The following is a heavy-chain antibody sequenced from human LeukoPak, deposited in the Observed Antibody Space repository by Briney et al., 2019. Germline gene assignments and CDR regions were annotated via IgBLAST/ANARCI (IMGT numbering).Heavy chain of an antibody. V-gene: IGHV3-7*01. CDR2: IDRDGNVK. CDR1: GFTFRSYW. Sequence: GGFLRLSCAASGFTFRSYWMTWVRQTPGKGLEFVANIDRDGNVKNYVGSVKGRFTISRDNAKNSLYLQMNSLRVDDTAMYYCARDPGSSSFDYWGQGSLVTVSS. J-gene: IGHJ4*02. CDR3: ARDPGSSSFDY. D-gene: IGHD6-13*01.